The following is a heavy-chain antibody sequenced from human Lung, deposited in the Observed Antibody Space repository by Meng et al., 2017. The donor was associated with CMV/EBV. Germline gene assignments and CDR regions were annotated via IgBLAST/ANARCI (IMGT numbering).Heavy chain of an antibody. D-gene: IGHD4-17*01. CDR1: GFTFSSYW. Sequence: GESLKISCAASGFTFSSYWMHWVRQAPGKGLVWVSRINSDGSSTSYADSVKGRFTISRDNAKNTLYLQMNSLRAEDTAVYYCARESVGWGYYGDYERYFDDWGQGXLVTVSS. V-gene: IGHV3-74*01. CDR2: INSDGSST. CDR3: ARESVGWGYYGDYERYFDD. J-gene: IGHJ4*02.